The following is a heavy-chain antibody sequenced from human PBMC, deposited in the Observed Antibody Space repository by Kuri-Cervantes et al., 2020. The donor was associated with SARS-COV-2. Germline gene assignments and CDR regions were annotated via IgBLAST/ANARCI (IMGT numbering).Heavy chain of an antibody. V-gene: IGHV4-59*08. CDR1: GGSISSYY. Sequence: SETLSLTCTVSGGSISSYYWSWIRQPPGKGLEWIGYIYYSGSTNYNPSLKSRVTISVDTSKNQFSLKLSSVTAADTAVYYCASLWFGEPGYYFDYWGQGNLVTGSS. CDR2: IYYSGST. D-gene: IGHD3-10*01. J-gene: IGHJ4*02. CDR3: ASLWFGEPGYYFDY.